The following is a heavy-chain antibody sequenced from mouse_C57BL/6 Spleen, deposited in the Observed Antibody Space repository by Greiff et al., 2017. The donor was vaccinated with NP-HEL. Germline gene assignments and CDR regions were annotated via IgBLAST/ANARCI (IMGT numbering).Heavy chain of an antibody. CDR1: GYAFSSYW. Sequence: QVQLQQSGAELVKPGASVKISCKASGYAFSSYWMNWVKQRPGKGLEWIGQIYPGDGDTNYNGKFKGKATLTADKSSSTAYMQLSSLTSEDSAVYFCARSHYSNEDYFDYWGQGTTLTVSS. V-gene: IGHV1-80*01. CDR2: IYPGDGDT. J-gene: IGHJ2*01. D-gene: IGHD2-5*01. CDR3: ARSHYSNEDYFDY.